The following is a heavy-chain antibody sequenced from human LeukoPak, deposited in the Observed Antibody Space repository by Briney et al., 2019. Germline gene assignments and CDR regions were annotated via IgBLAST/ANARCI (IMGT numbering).Heavy chain of an antibody. CDR1: GYTFTDYY. Sequence: RASVKVSCKASGYTFTDYYMHWVRQAPGQGLEWMGGIIPIFGTTNYAQKFQGRVTITADKSSITAYMQLSSLRSEDTAVYYCAREAGMDGYILFDYWGQGTLVTVSS. D-gene: IGHD5-24*01. CDR2: IIPIFGTT. J-gene: IGHJ4*02. V-gene: IGHV1-69*06. CDR3: AREAGMDGYILFDY.